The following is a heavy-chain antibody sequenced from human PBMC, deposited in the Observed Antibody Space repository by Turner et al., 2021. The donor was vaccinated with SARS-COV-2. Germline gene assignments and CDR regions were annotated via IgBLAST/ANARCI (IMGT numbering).Heavy chain of an antibody. Sequence: HVQLVLSGGEIKKPGASVTVACRAYGYTFASYGFSWVRQAPGQWLEWMVLISTYNENTIDAQKHQGRGTMSTDTTTSTAYNELRILRSDDTAVYYFSGAYGSGSYGHYYGMDVWGQGTTVTVSS. D-gene: IGHD3-10*01. J-gene: IGHJ6*02. CDR3: SGAYGSGSYGHYYGMDV. CDR2: ISTYNENT. CDR1: GYTFASYG. V-gene: IGHV1-18*01.